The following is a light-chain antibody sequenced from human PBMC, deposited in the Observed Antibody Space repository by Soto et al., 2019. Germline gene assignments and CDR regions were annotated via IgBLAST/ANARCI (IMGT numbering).Light chain of an antibody. CDR1: SSDVGAYNY. Sequence: QSVLTQPASVSGSPGQSITISCTGTSSDVGAYNYVSWNQQHPGKAPKLMIYDVSNRPSGVSNRFSGSKSGNTASLTISGLQAEDETDYYCSSHTSSGTRVFGTGTKLTVL. V-gene: IGLV2-14*03. CDR2: DVS. J-gene: IGLJ1*01. CDR3: SSHTSSGTRV.